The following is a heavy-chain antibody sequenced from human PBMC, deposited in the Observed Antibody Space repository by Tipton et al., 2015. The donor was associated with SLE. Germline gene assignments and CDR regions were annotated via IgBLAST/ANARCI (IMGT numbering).Heavy chain of an antibody. Sequence: SLRLSCAASGFTFSSYWMSWVRQAPGKGLEWVANIKQDGSEKYYVDSVKGRFTISRDNSKNTLYLQMNSLRAEDTAVYYCARANYYGSGKVDYWGQGTLVTVSS. CDR3: ARANYYGSGKVDY. V-gene: IGHV3-7*01. CDR2: IKQDGSEK. D-gene: IGHD3-10*01. CDR1: GFTFSSYW. J-gene: IGHJ4*02.